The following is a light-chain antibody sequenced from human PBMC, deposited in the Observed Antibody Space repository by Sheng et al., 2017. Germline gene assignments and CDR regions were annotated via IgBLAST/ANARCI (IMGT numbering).Light chain of an antibody. CDR3: QEYNSYSRT. V-gene: IGKV1-5*03. CDR1: QSISSY. CDR2: KAS. J-gene: IGKJ1*01. Sequence: DIQMTQSPSTLSASVGDRVTITCRASQSISSYLAWYQQKPGKAPNLLISKASTLESGVPSRFSGSGSGTEFTLTISSLQPDDFATYYCQEYNSYSRTFGQGTKVEI.